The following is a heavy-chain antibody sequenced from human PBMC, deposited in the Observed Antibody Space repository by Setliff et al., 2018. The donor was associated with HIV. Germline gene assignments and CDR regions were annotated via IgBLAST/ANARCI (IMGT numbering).Heavy chain of an antibody. CDR2: IIPIFDTT. CDR3: ASMWKVGA. Sequence: SVKVSCKASGYTFTNSDINWVRQAPGQGLEWMGGIIPIFDTTNYAQKFQGRVTITADESTSTAYMELSSLRVEDTAVYFCASMWKVGAWGRGTLVTVSS. CDR1: GYTFTNSD. J-gene: IGHJ5*02. V-gene: IGHV1-69*13. D-gene: IGHD1-26*01.